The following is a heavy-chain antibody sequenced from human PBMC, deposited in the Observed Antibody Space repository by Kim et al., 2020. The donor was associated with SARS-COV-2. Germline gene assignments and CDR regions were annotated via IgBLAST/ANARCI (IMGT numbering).Heavy chain of an antibody. CDR2: TRNKANSYTT. D-gene: IGHD3-10*01. V-gene: IGHV3-72*01. J-gene: IGHJ3*02. Sequence: GGSLRLSCAASGFTFSDHYMDWVRQAPGKGLEWVGRTRNKANSYTTEYAASVKGRFTISRDDSKNSLYLQMNSLKTEDTAVYYCARMVRGVKFDAFDIWGQGTMVTVSS. CDR3: ARMVRGVKFDAFDI. CDR1: GFTFSDHY.